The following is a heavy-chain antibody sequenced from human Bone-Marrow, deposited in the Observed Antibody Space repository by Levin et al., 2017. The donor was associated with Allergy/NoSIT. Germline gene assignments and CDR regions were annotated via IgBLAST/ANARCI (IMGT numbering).Heavy chain of an antibody. CDR3: AKGGSSWNEVYFGP. J-gene: IGHJ5*02. Sequence: SETLSLTCTASGVPISSSYWSWIRQSPGRGLEWIGFVYYSATTSYNPSLKSRASMSVDTTKNQFSLHLTSVTAADTAEYYYAKGGSSWNEVYFGPWGQGTLVTVSS. D-gene: IGHD6-13*01. CDR2: VYYSATT. V-gene: IGHV4-59*01. CDR1: GVPISSSY.